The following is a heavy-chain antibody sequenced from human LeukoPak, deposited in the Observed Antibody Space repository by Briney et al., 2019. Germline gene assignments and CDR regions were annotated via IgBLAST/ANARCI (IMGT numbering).Heavy chain of an antibody. CDR1: GFTLSSYA. CDR2: ISVSGNT. D-gene: IGHD2-21*01. V-gene: IGHV3-23*01. J-gene: IGHJ4*02. CDR3: AKAPVTTCSGAYCYPFDY. Sequence: GGSLRLSRAASGFTLSSYAMSWVRQAPGKGLEWVSAISVSGNTYHADSVKGRFTISRDSSKNTLYLQMNRLRAEDAAVYYCAKAPVTTCSGAYCYPFDYWGQGTLVTVSS.